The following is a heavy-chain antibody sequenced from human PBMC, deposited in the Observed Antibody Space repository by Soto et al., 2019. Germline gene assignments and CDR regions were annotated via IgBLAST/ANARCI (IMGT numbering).Heavy chain of an antibody. CDR3: AITGDSSGPTRGDYFDY. V-gene: IGHV3-30-3*01. CDR2: ISYDGRNK. Sequence: QVQLVESGGGVVQPGRSLRLSCAASGFTFSSYAMHWVRQAPGQGLEWVAVISYDGRNKYYADSVKGRFTISRDNSKNTLYLQMDRRRAEDTAVYYGAITGDSSGPTRGDYFDYWGQGTLVTVSS. D-gene: IGHD3-22*01. CDR1: GFTFSSYA. J-gene: IGHJ4*02.